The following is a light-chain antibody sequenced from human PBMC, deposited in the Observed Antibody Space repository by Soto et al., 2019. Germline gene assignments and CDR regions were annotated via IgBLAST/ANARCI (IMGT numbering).Light chain of an antibody. CDR3: YSYAGRNIWV. CDR1: GIDIGAYKF. J-gene: IGLJ3*02. Sequence: QSALAQPPSASGSPGQSVTISCTGSGIDIGAYKFVSWSQQHPGKAPKLMIFGVTERPSGVPDRFSGSKSGNTASLTVSGLRADDEAISYCYSYAGRNIWVFGGGTTLTVL. V-gene: IGLV2-8*01. CDR2: GVT.